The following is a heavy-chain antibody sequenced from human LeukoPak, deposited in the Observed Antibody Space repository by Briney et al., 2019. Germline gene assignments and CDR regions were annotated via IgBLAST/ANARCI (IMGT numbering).Heavy chain of an antibody. CDR1: GYTFSSYG. J-gene: IGHJ6*02. CDR3: ASTYSGSYYGFNYYYYGMDV. Sequence: GASVKVSCKASGYTFSSYGISWVRQAPGQGFEWMGWISGYNGNANYVQKLQGRVTMTTDTSTSTAYMELRSLRSDDTAVYYCASTYSGSYYGFNYYYYGMDVWGQGTTVTVSS. V-gene: IGHV1-18*01. D-gene: IGHD1-26*01. CDR2: ISGYNGNA.